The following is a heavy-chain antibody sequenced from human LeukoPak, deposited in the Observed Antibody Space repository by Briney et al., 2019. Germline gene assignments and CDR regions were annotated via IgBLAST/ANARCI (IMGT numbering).Heavy chain of an antibody. CDR2: IENDGSNK. Sequence: GGSLRLSCAASEFIFSNYGMCWVRQAPGKGLEWVAFIENDGSNKYYADSVKGRFTISRDNSKSTLYLQMNSLRDDDSAAYFCARVYLERLTAGYFDHWGQGTQVTVSP. V-gene: IGHV3-30*02. CDR3: ARVYLERLTAGYFDH. J-gene: IGHJ4*02. D-gene: IGHD2-8*01. CDR1: EFIFSNYG.